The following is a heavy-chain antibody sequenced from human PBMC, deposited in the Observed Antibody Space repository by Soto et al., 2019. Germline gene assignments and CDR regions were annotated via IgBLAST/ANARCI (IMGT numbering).Heavy chain of an antibody. CDR2: INPGGGSA. D-gene: IGHD6-19*01. CDR1: GSAITRYY. V-gene: IGHV1-46*04. CDR3: ARDTSGWSLNGLDV. J-gene: IGHJ6*02. Sequence: QVDLVQSGAEVKKPGASVTISCKASGSAITRYYIHWVRQAPGRGLGWMGIINPGGGSASYAQKLQDRVTIDKDTSTGTVYIELMSLRTEDTAVYYCARDTSGWSLNGLDVWGQGTTVNVSS.